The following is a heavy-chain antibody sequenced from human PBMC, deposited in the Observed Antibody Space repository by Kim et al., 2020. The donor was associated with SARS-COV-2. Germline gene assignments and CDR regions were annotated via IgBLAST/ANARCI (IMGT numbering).Heavy chain of an antibody. CDR1: GFAFSTYI. CDR2: ITRDGTTK. J-gene: IGHJ4*02. V-gene: IGHV3-30*09. Sequence: GGSLRLSCAAPGFAFSTYIMHWVRQAPGEGLEWVALITRDGTTKSYADSVKGRFAISRDNSKNTLYLQMDSLRTEDTAVYYCATEGGSSGRAAYFDYWGQVTLATVSS. D-gene: IGHD6-19*01. CDR3: ATEGGSSGRAAYFDY.